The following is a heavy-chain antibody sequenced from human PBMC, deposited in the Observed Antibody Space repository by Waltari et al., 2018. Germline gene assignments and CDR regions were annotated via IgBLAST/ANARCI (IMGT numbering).Heavy chain of an antibody. CDR2: ISWNSGSI. Sequence: VQLVESGGGLVQPGRSLRLSCAASGFTFDDYAMHWVRQAPGKGLEWVSGISWNSGSIGYADSVKGRFTIARDNAKNSLYLQMNSLRAEDTALYYCARGYSYPDAFDIWGQGTMVTVSS. D-gene: IGHD5-18*01. J-gene: IGHJ3*02. CDR3: ARGYSYPDAFDI. V-gene: IGHV3-9*01. CDR1: GFTFDDYA.